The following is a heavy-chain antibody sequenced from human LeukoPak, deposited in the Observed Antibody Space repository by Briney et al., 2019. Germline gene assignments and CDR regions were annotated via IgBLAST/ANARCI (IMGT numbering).Heavy chain of an antibody. V-gene: IGHV1-24*01. CDR2: FGPEDGET. D-gene: IGHD3-10*02. Sequence: ASVKVSCKVSGYTLTELSMHWVRQAPGKGLEWMGGFGPEDGETIYAQKFQGRVTMTEDTSTDTAYMELSSLRSEDTAVYYCATLRGVRAQYNWFDPWGQGTLVTVSS. CDR3: ATLRGVRAQYNWFDP. J-gene: IGHJ5*02. CDR1: GYTLTELS.